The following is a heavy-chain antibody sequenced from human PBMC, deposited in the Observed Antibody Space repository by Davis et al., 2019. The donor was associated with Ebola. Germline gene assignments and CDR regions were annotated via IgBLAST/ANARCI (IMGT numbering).Heavy chain of an antibody. CDR2: ISAYNGNT. CDR3: AREVGTQVRGVEYYFDY. V-gene: IGHV1-18*04. CDR1: GYTFTSYG. J-gene: IGHJ4*02. D-gene: IGHD3-10*01. Sequence: AASVKVSCKASGYTFTSYGISWVRQAPGQGLEWMGWISAYNGNTNYAQKLQGRVTMTTDTSTSTAYMELSSLRSEDTAVYYCAREVGTQVRGVEYYFDYWGQGTLVTVSS.